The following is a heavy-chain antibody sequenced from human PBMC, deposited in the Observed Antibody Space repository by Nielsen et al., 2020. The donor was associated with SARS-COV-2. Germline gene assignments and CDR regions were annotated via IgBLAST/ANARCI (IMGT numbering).Heavy chain of an antibody. CDR1: GFTFSSYW. V-gene: IGHV3-7*01. J-gene: IGHJ6*02. CDR2: IKQDGSEK. CDR3: ASSLEYYYDSSGYYRLLYYYYGMDV. D-gene: IGHD3-22*01. Sequence: GESLKISCAASGFTFSSYWMSWVRQAPGKGLEWVANIKQDGSEKYYVDSVKGRFTISRDNAKNSLYLQMNSLRAEDTAVYYCASSLEYYYDSSGYYRLLYYYYGMDVWGQGTTVTAP.